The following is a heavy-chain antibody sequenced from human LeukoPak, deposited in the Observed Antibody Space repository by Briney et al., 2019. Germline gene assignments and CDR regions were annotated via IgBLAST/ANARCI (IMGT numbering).Heavy chain of an antibody. CDR1: GFTFSSYY. CDR3: ANRDYYDSSGYSIDY. D-gene: IGHD3-22*01. Sequence: PGGSLRLSCAASGFTFSSYYMNWVRQAPGKGLEWVAVISYDGSNKYYADSVKGRFTISRDNSKNTLYLQMNSLRAEDTAVYYCANRDYYDSSGYSIDYWGQGTLVTVSS. J-gene: IGHJ4*02. V-gene: IGHV3-30*18. CDR2: ISYDGSNK.